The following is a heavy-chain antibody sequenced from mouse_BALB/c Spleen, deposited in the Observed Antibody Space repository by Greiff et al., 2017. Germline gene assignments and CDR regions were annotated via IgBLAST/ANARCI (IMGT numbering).Heavy chain of an antibody. J-gene: IGHJ2*01. V-gene: IGHV5-12-2*01. CDR3: ARHGDYYGFDY. D-gene: IGHD2-1*01. CDR2: ISNGGGST. CDR1: GFTFSSYT. Sequence: EVKVVESGGGLVQPGGSLKLSCAASGFTFSSYTMSWVRQTPEKRLEWVAYISNGGGSTYYPDTVKGRFTISRDNAKNTLYLQMSSLKSEDTAMYYCARHGDYYGFDYWGQGTTLTVSS.